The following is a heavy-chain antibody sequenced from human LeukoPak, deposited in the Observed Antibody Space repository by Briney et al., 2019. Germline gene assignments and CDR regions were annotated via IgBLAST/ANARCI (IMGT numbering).Heavy chain of an antibody. J-gene: IGHJ6*02. V-gene: IGHV4-39*07. CDR3: ARILPGYFYYYYAMDV. Sequence: SETLSLTCTVSGGSISSTGYYWGWIRQPPGKGLEWIGSISYSGNTYYNPSLKSRVTISVDTSKNQLSLKLSSVTAADTAVYYCARILPGYFYYYYAMDVWGQGTTVTVSS. CDR2: ISYSGNT. D-gene: IGHD2-15*01. CDR1: GGSISSTGYY.